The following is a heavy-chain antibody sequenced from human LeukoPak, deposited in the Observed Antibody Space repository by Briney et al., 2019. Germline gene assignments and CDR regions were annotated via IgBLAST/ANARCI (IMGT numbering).Heavy chain of an antibody. Sequence: PGGSLRLSCAASGFTFDDYAMHWVRQAPGKGLEWVSGISWNRGNIGYADSVKGRFTISRDNAKNSLYLQMNSLRVEDTALYYCVKGYCSSTGCYVDYWGQGTLVTVSS. CDR1: GFTFDDYA. CDR2: ISWNRGNI. J-gene: IGHJ4*02. D-gene: IGHD2-2*01. CDR3: VKGYCSSTGCYVDY. V-gene: IGHV3-9*01.